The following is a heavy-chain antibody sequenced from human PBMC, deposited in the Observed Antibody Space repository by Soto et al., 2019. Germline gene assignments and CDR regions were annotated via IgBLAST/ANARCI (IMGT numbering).Heavy chain of an antibody. CDR2: IYSAGNT. J-gene: IGHJ6*02. V-gene: IGHV3-66*01. Sequence: GMSLRLSCAASGFAVSSNYMSWVRQAPGKGLEWISIIYSAGNTYYADSVKGRFTISRDNSKNTLYLQMNSLGAEDTAVYYCARDFVVGGPTINYYYGMDVWGQGT. CDR3: ARDFVVGGPTINYYYGMDV. CDR1: GFAVSSNY. D-gene: IGHD1-26*01.